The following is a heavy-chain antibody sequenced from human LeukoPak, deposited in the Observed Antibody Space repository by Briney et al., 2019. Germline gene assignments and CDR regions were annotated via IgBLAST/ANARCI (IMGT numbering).Heavy chain of an antibody. Sequence: SETLSLTCTVSGGSISGSDYYWTWIRQPPGKGLEWIASIYYSGNTLYNPSLKSRVTMSVDTSKNQFSLKLSSVTAADTAVYYCARHELVVVAASKGYWYFDLWGRGTLVTVSS. J-gene: IGHJ2*01. CDR1: GGSISGSDYY. CDR2: IYYSGNT. CDR3: ARHELVVVAASKGYWYFDL. D-gene: IGHD2-15*01. V-gene: IGHV4-39*01.